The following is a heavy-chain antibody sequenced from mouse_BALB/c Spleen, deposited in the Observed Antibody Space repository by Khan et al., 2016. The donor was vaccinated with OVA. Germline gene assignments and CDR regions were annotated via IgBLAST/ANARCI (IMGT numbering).Heavy chain of an antibody. CDR3: ARSNGNYWFAY. Sequence: QIQLVQSGPELKKPGETVKISCKASGYTFTNYGMNWVKQAPGKGLKWMSWINTYTGEPTYADDFKGRFAFSLETSASTAYLQINNLKNEDTATYFCARSNGNYWFAYWGQGTLVTVSA. D-gene: IGHD2-1*01. CDR1: GYTFTNYG. V-gene: IGHV9-3-1*01. J-gene: IGHJ3*01. CDR2: INTYTGEP.